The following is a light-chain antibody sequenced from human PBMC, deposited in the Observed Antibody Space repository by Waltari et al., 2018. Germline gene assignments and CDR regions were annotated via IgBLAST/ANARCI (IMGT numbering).Light chain of an antibody. CDR2: DVS. J-gene: IGLJ1*01. Sequence: QSALTQPASVSGSPGQSITISCAGSSSDVGAYNYVSWYQQHPGKAPRLIIYDVSNRPSGVSNHFSGSRSGNTASLTISGLQAEDEADYYCASYTTSDSYVFGTGTEVTVL. CDR3: ASYTTSDSYV. CDR1: SSDVGAYNY. V-gene: IGLV2-14*03.